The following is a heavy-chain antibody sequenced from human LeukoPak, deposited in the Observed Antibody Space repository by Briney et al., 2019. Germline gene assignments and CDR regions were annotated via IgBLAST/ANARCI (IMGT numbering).Heavy chain of an antibody. V-gene: IGHV3-23*01. J-gene: IGHJ3*02. Sequence: PGGSLRLSCAASGFTFSSYAMSWVRQAPGKGLEWVSAISGSGGSTYYADSVKGRFTISRDNSKNTLYLQMNSLRAEDTAVYYCAKDMGYSSSSGDAFDIWGQGTMVTVSS. CDR1: GFTFSSYA. CDR2: ISGSGGST. CDR3: AKDMGYSSSSGDAFDI. D-gene: IGHD6-6*01.